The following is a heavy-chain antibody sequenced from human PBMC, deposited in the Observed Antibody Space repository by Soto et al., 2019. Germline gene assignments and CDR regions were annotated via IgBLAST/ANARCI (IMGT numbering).Heavy chain of an antibody. CDR1: GFTFSSYA. Sequence: EVQLLESGGGLVQPGGSLRLSCAASGFTFSSYAMSWVRQAPGKGLEWVSAISGSGGSTYYADSVKGRFTISRDNSKNTLYLQMNSLRAEDTAVYYCANQRGYSYGRFDYWGQGTLVTVSS. J-gene: IGHJ4*02. CDR2: ISGSGGST. V-gene: IGHV3-23*01. CDR3: ANQRGYSYGRFDY. D-gene: IGHD5-18*01.